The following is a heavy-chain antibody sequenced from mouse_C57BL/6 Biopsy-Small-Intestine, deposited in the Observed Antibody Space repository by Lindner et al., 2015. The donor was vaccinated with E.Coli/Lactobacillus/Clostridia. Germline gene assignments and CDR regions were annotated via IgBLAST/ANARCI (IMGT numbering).Heavy chain of an antibody. D-gene: IGHD3-1*01. J-gene: IGHJ4*01. CDR3: ARSGSYDVMDY. CDR2: IYPGGGYT. CDR1: GYTFTNYW. V-gene: IGHV1-63*01. Sequence: VQLQESGAELVRPGTSVKMSCKASGYTFTNYWIGWAKQRPGHGLEWIGDIYPGGGYTNYNEKFKGKATLTADKSSSTAYMQFSSLTSEDSAIYYCARSGSYDVMDYWGQGTPVTVSS.